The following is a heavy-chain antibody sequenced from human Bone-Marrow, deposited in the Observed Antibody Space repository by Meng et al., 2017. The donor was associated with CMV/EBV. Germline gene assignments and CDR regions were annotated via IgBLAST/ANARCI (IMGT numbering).Heavy chain of an antibody. CDR2: IRGSGGTT. D-gene: IGHD3-10*01. J-gene: IGHJ5*02. CDR1: GFRFASYA. CDR3: ARGTYGSGNNWFDP. Sequence: GGSLRLSCVASGFRFASYAMNWVRQAPGKGLEWVSSIRGSGGTTSYADSVRGRFTISRDNSQNTLYLQMNSLRAEDTAVYYCARGTYGSGNNWFDPWRQGTLVTVSS. V-gene: IGHV3-23*01.